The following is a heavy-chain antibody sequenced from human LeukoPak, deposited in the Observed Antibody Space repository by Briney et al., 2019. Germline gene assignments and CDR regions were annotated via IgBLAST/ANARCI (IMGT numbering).Heavy chain of an antibody. J-gene: IGHJ4*02. Sequence: ASVKVSCKASGGTFSSYAISWVRQAPGKGLEGWGGFDPEDGETIYAQKFQGRVTMTEDTSTDTAYMELSSLRSEDTAVYYCATDLEWLKTLDYWGQGTLVTVSS. CDR3: ATDLEWLKTLDY. V-gene: IGHV1-24*01. D-gene: IGHD3-3*01. CDR2: FDPEDGET. CDR1: GGTFSSYA.